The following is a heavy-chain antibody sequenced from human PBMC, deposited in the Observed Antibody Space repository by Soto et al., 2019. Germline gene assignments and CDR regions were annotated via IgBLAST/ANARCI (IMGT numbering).Heavy chain of an antibody. D-gene: IGHD2-15*01. CDR3: ARVRWWGGWAFDY. J-gene: IGHJ4*02. Sequence: QLQLQESGPGLVKPSETLSLTCTVSGGSISSSSYYWGWIRQPPGKGLEWIGSIYYSGSTYYNPSLKSRVTISVDTSKNQFSLKLSSVTAADTAVYYCARVRWWGGWAFDYWGQGTLVTVSS. CDR1: GGSISSSSYY. V-gene: IGHV4-39*01. CDR2: IYYSGST.